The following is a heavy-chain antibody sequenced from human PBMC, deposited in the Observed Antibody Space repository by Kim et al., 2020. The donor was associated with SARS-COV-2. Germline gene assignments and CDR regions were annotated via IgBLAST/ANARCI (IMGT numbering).Heavy chain of an antibody. CDR3: ATLGWSSVGY. V-gene: IGHV3-11*01. Sequence: GGSLRLSCAASGFTFSDYYMSWIRQAPGKGLEWVSYISYSGSVIYYADSVKGRFTISWDHAKNLVYLQMNSLRAEDTAVYYCATLGWSSVGYWGQGTLVTVSP. CDR2: ISYSGSVI. J-gene: IGHJ4*02. D-gene: IGHD1-26*01. CDR1: GFTFSDYY.